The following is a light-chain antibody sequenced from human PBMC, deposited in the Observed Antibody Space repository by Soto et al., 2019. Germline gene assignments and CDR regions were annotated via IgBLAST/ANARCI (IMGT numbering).Light chain of an antibody. CDR1: QGISSY. Sequence: DIPLTQSPSFLSASVGDRVTITCRASQGISSYLAWYQQKPGKAPKLLIYAASTLQSGVPSRFSGSGSGTEFTLTISILQPEDFATYYCQQLNSYPLFGPGTKVDIK. J-gene: IGKJ3*01. V-gene: IGKV1-9*01. CDR2: AAS. CDR3: QQLNSYPL.